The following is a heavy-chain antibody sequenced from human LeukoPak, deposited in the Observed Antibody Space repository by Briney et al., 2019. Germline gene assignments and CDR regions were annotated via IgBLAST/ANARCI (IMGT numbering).Heavy chain of an antibody. D-gene: IGHD6-19*01. CDR2: IYYRGST. V-gene: IGHV4-39*01. J-gene: IGHJ4*02. CDR1: DGSISSSSYY. Sequence: PSETLSLTCTVSDGSISSSSYYWGWIRQPPGKGLEWIGSIYYRGSTYYNPSLKSRVTISVDTSKNQFSLKLSSVTAADTAVYYCATPGSYRSGWFLEYWGQGTLVTVSS. CDR3: ATPGSYRSGWFLEY.